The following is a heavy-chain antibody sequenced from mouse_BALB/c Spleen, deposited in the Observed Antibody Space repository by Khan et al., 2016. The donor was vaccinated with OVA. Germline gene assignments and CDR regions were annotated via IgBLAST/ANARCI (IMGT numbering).Heavy chain of an antibody. D-gene: IGHD2-1*01. Sequence: EVELVESGGGLVKPGGSLKLSCAASGFTFSTYAMSWVRQTPEKRLEWVATISSDGDYTYFPDNVTGRFTISRDHAKNTLFLQMTSLRSEDTAMYYCARSPYGNAAYWGQGTLVTVSA. CDR2: ISSDGDYT. V-gene: IGHV5-9-3*01. CDR1: GFTFSTYA. CDR3: ARSPYGNAAY. J-gene: IGHJ3*01.